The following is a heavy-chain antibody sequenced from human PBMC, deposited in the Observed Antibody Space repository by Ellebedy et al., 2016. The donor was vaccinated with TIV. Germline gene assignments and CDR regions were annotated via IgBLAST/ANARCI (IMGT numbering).Heavy chain of an antibody. J-gene: IGHJ4*02. CDR2: IKQDGSEK. CDR3: ARDQWLGRAYYFDS. D-gene: IGHD6-19*01. Sequence: GESLKISCAASGFTFSNYWMSWVRQAPGKGLEWVANIKQDGSEKYYAGSVKGRFSISRDNAKNSLYVQMNSLRDEDTAVYYCARDQWLGRAYYFDSWGQGTLVTVSS. CDR1: GFTFSNYW. V-gene: IGHV3-7*01.